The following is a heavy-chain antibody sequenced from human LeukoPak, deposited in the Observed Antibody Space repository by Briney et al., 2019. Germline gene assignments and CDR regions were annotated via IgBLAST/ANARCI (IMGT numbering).Heavy chain of an antibody. CDR1: GYPFTSYG. V-gene: IGHV1-18*01. D-gene: IGHD5-18*01. CDR3: ARDWPRYNYDY. CDR2: ISAYNGDT. J-gene: IGHJ4*02. Sequence: VASVKVSCKASGYPFTSYGISWVRQAPGQGLEWMGWISAYNGDTNYAQKLQGRVTMTTDKSTSTAYMELRSLRSDDTAVYYCARDWPRYNYDYWGQGTLVTVSS.